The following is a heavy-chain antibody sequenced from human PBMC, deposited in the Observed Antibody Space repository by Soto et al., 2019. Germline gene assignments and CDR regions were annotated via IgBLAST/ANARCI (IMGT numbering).Heavy chain of an antibody. Sequence: QVQLVESAGGLVKPGGSLRLSCAASGFTFSDYYMSWIRQAPGNGLEWVSYISSSSSYTNYADSVKGRFTISRDNAKNSLYLQMNSLRAEDTAVYYCARKLRGDAWYYYGMDVWGQGTTVTVSS. CDR1: GFTFSDYY. V-gene: IGHV3-11*05. CDR2: ISSSSSYT. J-gene: IGHJ6*02. CDR3: ARKLRGDAWYYYGMDV. D-gene: IGHD2-21*01.